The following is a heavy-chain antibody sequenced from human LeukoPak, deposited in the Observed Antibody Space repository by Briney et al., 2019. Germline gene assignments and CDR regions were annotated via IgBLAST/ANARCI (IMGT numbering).Heavy chain of an antibody. CDR2: IYYSGST. D-gene: IGHD6-13*01. CDR3: ARILAAAGTTHGFDY. CDR1: GGSIRSYY. Sequence: SETLSLTCTVSGGSIRSYYWSWIRQPPGKGLEWMGYIYYSGSTNYNPSLKSRVTISVDTSKNQFSLKLSSVTAADTAVYYCARILAAAGTTHGFDYWGQGTLVTVSS. J-gene: IGHJ4*02. V-gene: IGHV4-59*08.